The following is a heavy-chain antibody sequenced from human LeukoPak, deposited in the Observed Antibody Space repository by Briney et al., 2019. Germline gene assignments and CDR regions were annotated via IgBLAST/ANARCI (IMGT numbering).Heavy chain of an antibody. V-gene: IGHV3-15*01. CDR3: TTASYFKAPLPRWDY. Sequence: GGSLRLSCAASGFTFSNAWMSWVRQAPGKGLEWVGRIKSKTDGGTTDYAAPVKGRFTISRDDSKNTLYLQMNSLKTEDTAVYYCTTASYFKAPLPRWDYWGQGTLVTVSS. D-gene: IGHD4-23*01. CDR1: GFTFSNAW. CDR2: IKSKTDGGTT. J-gene: IGHJ4*02.